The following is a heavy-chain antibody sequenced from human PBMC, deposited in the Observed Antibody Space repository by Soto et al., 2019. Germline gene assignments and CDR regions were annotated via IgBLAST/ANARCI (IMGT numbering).Heavy chain of an antibody. Sequence: GGSLRLSCAASGFTFSSYSMNWVRQAPGKGLEWVSSISSSSSYIYYADSVKGRFTISRDNAKNSLYLQMNSLRAEDTAVYYCARDEDIVVVVAAYYGMDVWGQGTTVTVSS. CDR1: GFTFSSYS. V-gene: IGHV3-21*01. D-gene: IGHD2-15*01. J-gene: IGHJ6*02. CDR2: ISSSSSYI. CDR3: ARDEDIVVVVAAYYGMDV.